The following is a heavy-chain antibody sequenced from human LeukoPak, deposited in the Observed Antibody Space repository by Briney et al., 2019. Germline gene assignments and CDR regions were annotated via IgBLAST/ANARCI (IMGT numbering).Heavy chain of an antibody. CDR3: ARNTNYDLWSGYFY. D-gene: IGHD3-3*01. V-gene: IGHV1-18*01. CDR2: ISPYNGNT. CDR1: GYTFTNYG. Sequence: ASVTVSCKASGYTFTNYGISWVRQTPGQGLEWMGWISPYNGNTKYAQRFQGRVTMTTDTSTSTAYMELRSLRSDDTAVYYCARNTNYDLWSGYFYWGQGTLVTVSS. J-gene: IGHJ4*02.